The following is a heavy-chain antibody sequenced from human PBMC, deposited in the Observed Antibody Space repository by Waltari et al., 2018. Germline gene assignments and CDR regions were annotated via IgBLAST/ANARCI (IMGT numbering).Heavy chain of an antibody. D-gene: IGHD1-26*01. CDR2: ISWNSGSI. CDR1: GFTFDDYA. V-gene: IGHV3-9*01. CDR3: AKDRTTTVGGSYGLYDY. Sequence: EVQLVESGGGLVQPGRSLRLSCAASGFTFDDYALHWVRQAPGKGLEWVSGISWNSGSIGYADSVKGRFTISRDNAKNSLYLQMNSLRAEDTALYYCAKDRTTTVGGSYGLYDYWGQGTLVTVSS. J-gene: IGHJ4*02.